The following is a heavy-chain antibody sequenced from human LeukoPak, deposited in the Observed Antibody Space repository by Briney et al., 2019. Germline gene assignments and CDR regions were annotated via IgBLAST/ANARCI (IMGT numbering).Heavy chain of an antibody. V-gene: IGHV1-2*02. J-gene: IGHJ4*02. D-gene: IGHD6-13*01. CDR1: GFTFTDYY. CDR3: ARDPPAAGSTESDF. CDR2: IHPKSGGT. Sequence: ASVKVSCKVSGFTFTDYYIHWVRQAPGQGLEWMGSIHPKSGGTKYAQKFQGRVTVTRDTSISATYMELSRLTSDDTAVYYCARDPPAAGSTESDFWGQGTLVTVSS.